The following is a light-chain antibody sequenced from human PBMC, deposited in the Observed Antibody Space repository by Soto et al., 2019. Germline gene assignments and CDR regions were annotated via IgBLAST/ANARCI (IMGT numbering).Light chain of an antibody. Sequence: QSVLTQPASVSGSPGQSITISCSGTSSDVGGYNYVSWYQQHPGKAPKLMIYEVTNRPSGVSNRFSGSKSGNTASLTISGLQAEDEADYYCSSYTSSSTTDVFGFGTKVT. CDR1: SSDVGGYNY. V-gene: IGLV2-14*01. CDR3: SSYTSSSTTDV. J-gene: IGLJ1*01. CDR2: EVT.